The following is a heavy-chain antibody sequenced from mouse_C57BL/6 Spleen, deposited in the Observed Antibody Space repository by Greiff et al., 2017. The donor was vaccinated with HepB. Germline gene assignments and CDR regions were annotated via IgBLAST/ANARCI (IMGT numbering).Heavy chain of an antibody. CDR1: GFTFSDYG. V-gene: IGHV5-17*01. J-gene: IGHJ3*01. Sequence: EVQLQESGGGLVKPGGSLKLSCAASGFTFSDYGMHWVRQAPEKGLGWVAYISSGSSTIDYADTVKGRFTISRDNAKNTLFLQMTGLRSEDTAMYYCARGYGSSSGFADWGQGTLVTVSA. CDR3: ARGYGSSSGFAD. CDR2: ISSGSSTI. D-gene: IGHD1-1*01.